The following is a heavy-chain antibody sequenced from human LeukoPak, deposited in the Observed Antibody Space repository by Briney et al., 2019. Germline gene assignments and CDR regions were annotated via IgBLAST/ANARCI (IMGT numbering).Heavy chain of an antibody. Sequence: PSETLSLTCNVSGGFISNYYWSWIRQPAGKGLEWIGRIHASGSTNYSPSLKRRVSMSLDTSKIQLSLKLKSVTAADTAIYYCARENGDDGDNRGGFFDLWGQGTPVTVSS. CDR3: ARENGDDGDNRGGFFDL. CDR1: GGFISNYY. J-gene: IGHJ5*02. D-gene: IGHD4-17*01. CDR2: IHASGST. V-gene: IGHV4-4*07.